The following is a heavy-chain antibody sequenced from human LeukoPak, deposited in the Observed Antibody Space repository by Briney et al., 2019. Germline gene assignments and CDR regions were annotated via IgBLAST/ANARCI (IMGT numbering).Heavy chain of an antibody. CDR1: GFTFSSYA. V-gene: IGHV3-53*01. CDR2: IYSSGGT. Sequence: GRSLRLSCAASGFTFSSYAMHWVRQAPGKGLEWVSVIYSSGGTDYADSVKGRFTISSDNSKSTLSLQMNSLRAEDTAVYYCARGGLGKEAFDIWGQGTMVTVSS. CDR3: ARGGLGKEAFDI. J-gene: IGHJ3*02. D-gene: IGHD3-10*01.